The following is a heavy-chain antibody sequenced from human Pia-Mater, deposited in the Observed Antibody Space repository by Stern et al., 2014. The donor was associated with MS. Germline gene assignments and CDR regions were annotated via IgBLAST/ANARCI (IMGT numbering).Heavy chain of an antibody. CDR3: ARVSYDFWSGYYVFDY. CDR2: IYYSGST. D-gene: IGHD3-3*01. J-gene: IGHJ4*02. Sequence: VQLLQSGPGLVKHSQTLSLTCTVSGGSISSGGYYWSWIRQHPGKGLEWIGDIYYSGSTYYNPSLKSRVTISVDTSKNQFSLKLSSVTAADTAVYYCARVSYDFWSGYYVFDYWGQGTLVTVSS. CDR1: GGSISSGGYY. V-gene: IGHV4-31*03.